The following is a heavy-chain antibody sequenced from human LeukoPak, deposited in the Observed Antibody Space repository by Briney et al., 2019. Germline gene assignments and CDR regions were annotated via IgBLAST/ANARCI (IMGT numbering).Heavy chain of an antibody. D-gene: IGHD3-3*01. CDR1: GGSISSYY. CDR2: IYTSGST. Sequence: SETLSLTCTGSGGSISSYYWSWIRQPAGKGLEWVGRIYTSGSTNYNPSLKSRVTMSVETSKNQFSLKLSSVTAADTAVYYCARAEYDFQDKPLFDPWGQGTLVTVSS. V-gene: IGHV4-4*07. CDR3: ARAEYDFQDKPLFDP. J-gene: IGHJ5*02.